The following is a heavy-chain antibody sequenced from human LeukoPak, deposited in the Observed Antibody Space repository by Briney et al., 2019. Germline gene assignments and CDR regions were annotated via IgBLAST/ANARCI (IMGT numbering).Heavy chain of an antibody. Sequence: ASVKVSCKASGYTFTNYAMHWVRQAPGQGLEWMGIINPSGGSTSYAQKFQGRVTMTRDTSTSTVYMELSSLRSEDTAVYYCARGLAAADIDYWGQGTLVTVSS. J-gene: IGHJ4*02. CDR2: INPSGGST. D-gene: IGHD6-13*01. CDR3: ARGLAAADIDY. V-gene: IGHV1-46*01. CDR1: GYTFTNYA.